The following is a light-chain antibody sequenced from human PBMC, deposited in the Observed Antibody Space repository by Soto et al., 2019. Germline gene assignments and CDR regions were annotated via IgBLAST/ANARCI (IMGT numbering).Light chain of an antibody. Sequence: EIVVTQSPGTLSLSPGERATLSCRASQSVSSSYLAWYQQKPGQAPRLLIDGASSRATGIPDRFSGSGSGTDFTLTISRVEPEDFAAYYCQQYGSSPWTFGQGTKVELK. J-gene: IGKJ1*01. V-gene: IGKV3-20*01. CDR1: QSVSSSY. CDR2: GAS. CDR3: QQYGSSPWT.